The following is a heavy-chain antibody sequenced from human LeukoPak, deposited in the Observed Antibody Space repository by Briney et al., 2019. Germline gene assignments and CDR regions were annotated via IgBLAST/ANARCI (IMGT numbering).Heavy chain of an antibody. CDR3: ARDKVVVAALDAFDI. CDR1: GYTFTSYG. CDR2: ISAYNGNT. D-gene: IGHD2-15*01. Sequence: ASVKVSCKASGYTFTSYGISWVRQAPGQGLEWMGWISAYNGNTNYAQKLQGRVTMTTDTSTGTAYMELRSLRSDDTAVYYCARDKVVVAALDAFDIWGQGTMVTVSS. V-gene: IGHV1-18*01. J-gene: IGHJ3*02.